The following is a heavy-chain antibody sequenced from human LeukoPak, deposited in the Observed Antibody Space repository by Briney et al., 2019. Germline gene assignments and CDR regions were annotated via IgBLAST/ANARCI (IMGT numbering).Heavy chain of an antibody. CDR2: INPSGGST. CDR1: GFTFTSYY. CDR3: ACVVRGAFDI. D-gene: IGHD2-21*01. J-gene: IGHJ3*02. Sequence: GGSVKVSCKASGFTFTSYYMHWVRQAPGQGLEWMGIINPSGGSTSYPQKFQGRVTMTRDTSTSTVYMELSSLRSEDTAVYYCACVVRGAFDIWGQGTLVTVSS. V-gene: IGHV1-46*03.